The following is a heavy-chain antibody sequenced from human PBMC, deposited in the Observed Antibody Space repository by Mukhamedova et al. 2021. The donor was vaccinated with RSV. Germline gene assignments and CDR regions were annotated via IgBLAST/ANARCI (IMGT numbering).Heavy chain of an antibody. J-gene: IGHJ4*01. CDR3: ARVRNVNDVDFD. V-gene: IGHV4-59*12. D-gene: IGHD1-14*01. Sequence: VSGGSIGNSYWNWIRQPPGKGLEWLGFIYYARSTAYNPSVRGRLIMSVDVSKKEVSLKLTSVTAADTATYYCARVRNVNDVDFD. CDR2: IYYARST. CDR1: GGSIGNSY.